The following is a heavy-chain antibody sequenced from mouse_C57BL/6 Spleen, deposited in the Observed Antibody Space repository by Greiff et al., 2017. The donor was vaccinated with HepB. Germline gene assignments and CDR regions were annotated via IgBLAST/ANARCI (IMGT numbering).Heavy chain of an antibody. V-gene: IGHV1-42*01. Sequence: EVKVVESGPELVKPGASVKISCKASGYSFTGYYMNWVKQSPEKSLEWIGEINPSTGGTTYNQKFKAKATLTVDKSSSTAYMQLKSLTSEDSAVYYCGYGSSYFDVWGTGTTVTVSS. CDR3: GYGSSYFDV. D-gene: IGHD1-1*01. CDR1: GYSFTGYY. CDR2: INPSTGGT. J-gene: IGHJ1*03.